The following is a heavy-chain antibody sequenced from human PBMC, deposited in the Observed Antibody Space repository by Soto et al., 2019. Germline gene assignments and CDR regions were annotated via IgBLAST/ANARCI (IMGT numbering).Heavy chain of an antibody. D-gene: IGHD3-22*01. CDR1: GYTFTSYG. CDR3: ARDLDDSSGSPGY. J-gene: IGHJ4*02. Sequence: QVQLVQCGAEVKKPGASVKVSCKASGYTFTSYGISWVRQAPGQGLEWMGWISAYNGNTNYAQKLQGRVTMTTDTSARTACLELRSLRSDDTAVYYCARDLDDSSGSPGYWGQGTLVTVSS. V-gene: IGHV1-18*01. CDR2: ISAYNGNT.